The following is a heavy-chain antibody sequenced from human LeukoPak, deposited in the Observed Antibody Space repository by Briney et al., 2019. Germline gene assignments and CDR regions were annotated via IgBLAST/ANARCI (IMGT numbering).Heavy chain of an antibody. CDR3: AKDGLLSGYFYVRQPDY. J-gene: IGHJ4*02. CDR1: GFTFSSYS. Sequence: GGSLRLSCAASGFTFSSYSMNWVRQAPGKGLEWVAVIVYDGSNKYYADSVKGRFTISRDNSKNTLYLQMNSLRPEDTAVYFCAKDGLLSGYFYVRQPDYWGQGTLVTVSS. CDR2: IVYDGSNK. D-gene: IGHD3-22*01. V-gene: IGHV3-30*18.